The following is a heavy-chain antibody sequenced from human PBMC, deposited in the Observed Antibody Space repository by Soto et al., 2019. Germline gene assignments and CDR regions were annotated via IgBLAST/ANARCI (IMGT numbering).Heavy chain of an antibody. CDR1: GFSFSNFA. CDR2: ISGSGNSR. J-gene: IGHJ6*02. CDR3: AKECVAAVTDTKGVYYDYYGMDV. Sequence: EVQLLESGGGLVQPGGSLKLSCAASGFSFSNFAVTWVRQAPGKGLEWVSTISGSGNSRYYADSVKGRFTVSRDNSKDTLYLQMNSLRAEDTAVYYCAKECVAAVTDTKGVYYDYYGMDVWGQGTTVTVSS. V-gene: IGHV3-23*01. D-gene: IGHD6-19*01.